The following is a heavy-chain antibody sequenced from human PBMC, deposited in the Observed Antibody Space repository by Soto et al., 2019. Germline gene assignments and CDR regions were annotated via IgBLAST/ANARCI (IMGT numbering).Heavy chain of an antibody. Sequence: PSETLSLTSAVYGPHFSGYYWRWIRQPPGKGLEWIGYIYHSGSTYYNPSLKSRVTISVDTSKNQFSLKLSSVTAADTAVYYCASRHPSNDYFDYWGQGTLVTVSS. CDR2: IYHSGST. J-gene: IGHJ4*02. CDR1: GPHFSGYY. V-gene: IGHV4-34*01. CDR3: ASRHPSNDYFDY.